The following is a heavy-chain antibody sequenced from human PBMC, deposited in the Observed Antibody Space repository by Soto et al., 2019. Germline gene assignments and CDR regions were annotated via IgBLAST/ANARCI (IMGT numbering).Heavy chain of an antibody. CDR2: INHSGST. CDR1: GGSFSGYY. CDR3: ASCVGGSGMNNWCDP. Sequence: QVQLQQWGAGLLKPSETLSLTCAVYGGSFSGYYWSWIRQPPGKGLEWIGEINHSGSTNYNPSLKRRVTISVDTSKNQFSLKLSSVTASDTAVYYCASCVGGSGMNNWCDPWGQGTLVTVSS. D-gene: IGHD3-10*01. V-gene: IGHV4-34*01. J-gene: IGHJ5*02.